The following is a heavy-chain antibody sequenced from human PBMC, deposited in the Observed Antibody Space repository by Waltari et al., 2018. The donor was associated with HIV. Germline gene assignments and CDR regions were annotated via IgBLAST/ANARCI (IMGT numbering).Heavy chain of an antibody. J-gene: IGHJ4*02. Sequence: QVQLVDSGGGVVQPGKSLRLSCAASGFTFSSYAMHWVRQAPGKGLEWVAGTSRDGNTRDYTDSVKGRFTISRDNSKKMLFLDMTGLRTEDTAVYYCARAYSVTAIVDYWSQGTLVTVSS. CDR3: ARAYSVTAIVDY. D-gene: IGHD2-21*02. CDR2: TSRDGNTR. CDR1: GFTFSSYA. V-gene: IGHV3-30*04.